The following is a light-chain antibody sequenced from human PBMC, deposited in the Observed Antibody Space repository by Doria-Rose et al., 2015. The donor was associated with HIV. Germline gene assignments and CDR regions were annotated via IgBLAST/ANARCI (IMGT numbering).Light chain of an antibody. CDR1: QSFSSTN. CDR2: DGS. Sequence: DIVMTQSPGTLSLSPGERATLSCRASQSFSSTNLAWYQQKPGQAPSLLIYDGSTSATGIPDRFSASGSGTDFTLTINRLEPEEFALYCCHQNGTSWTFGQGTKVEI. V-gene: IGKV3-20*01. CDR3: HQNGTSWT. J-gene: IGKJ1*01.